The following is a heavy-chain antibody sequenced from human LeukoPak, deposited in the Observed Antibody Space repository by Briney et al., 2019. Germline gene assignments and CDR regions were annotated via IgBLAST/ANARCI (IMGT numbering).Heavy chain of an antibody. Sequence: GGSLRLSCAASEFSVGSNYMTWVRQAPGKGLEWVSLIYSGGSTYYADSVKGRFTISRDNSKNTLYLQMNSLRAEDTAVYYCARGYSGYDSPYDYCYYMDVWGKGTTVTVSS. CDR3: ARGYSGYDSPYDYCYYMDV. CDR2: IYSGGST. V-gene: IGHV3-66*01. J-gene: IGHJ6*03. CDR1: EFSVGSNY. D-gene: IGHD5-12*01.